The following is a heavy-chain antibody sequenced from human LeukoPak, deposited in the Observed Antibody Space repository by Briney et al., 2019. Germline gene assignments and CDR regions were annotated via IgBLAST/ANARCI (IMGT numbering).Heavy chain of an antibody. CDR1: GFKFHIYA. D-gene: IGHD1-26*01. V-gene: IGHV3-23*01. CDR3: AKDRGPHVGIDINWLDP. Sequence: PGGSPRLSCVASGFKFHIYAMNLVRQAPGKGLEWVSAYRGSGDSTHYGDSVKGRLTSSRDNSKNTIYLEISTLRGEDTAVYYCAKDRGPHVGIDINWLDPWGQGTLVIVSS. J-gene: IGHJ5*02. CDR2: YRGSGDST.